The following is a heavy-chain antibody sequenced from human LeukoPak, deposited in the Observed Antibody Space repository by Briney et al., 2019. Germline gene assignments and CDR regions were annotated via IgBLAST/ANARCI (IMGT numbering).Heavy chain of an antibody. D-gene: IGHD6-13*01. J-gene: IGHJ6*03. V-gene: IGHV4-4*07. CDR2: IYTSGST. CDR3: ARGYSSSWYVYYYYYMDV. CDR1: GGSISSYY. Sequence: SETLSLTCTVSGGSISSYYWSWIRQPAGKGLEWIGRIYTSGSTNYNPSLKSRVTMSVDTSKNQFSLKLSSVTAADTAVYYCARGYSSSWYVYYYYYMDVWGKGTPVTISS.